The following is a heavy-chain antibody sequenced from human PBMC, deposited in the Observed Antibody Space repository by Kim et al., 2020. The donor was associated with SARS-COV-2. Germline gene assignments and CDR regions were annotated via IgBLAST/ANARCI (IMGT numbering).Heavy chain of an antibody. D-gene: IGHD2-2*02. V-gene: IGHV3-23*01. Sequence: GDAVKVRFTISEDKAKNTLYLQVNSLRAADTAVYYCAKGRSTSCYTDFDCWGQGTLVTVSS. J-gene: IGHJ4*02. CDR3: AKGRSTSCYTDFDC.